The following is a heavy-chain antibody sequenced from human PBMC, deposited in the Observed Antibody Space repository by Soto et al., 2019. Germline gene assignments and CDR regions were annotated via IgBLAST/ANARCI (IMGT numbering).Heavy chain of an antibody. V-gene: IGHV4-30-2*01. CDR3: ESSGYYSFFDY. CDR1: GGSISSGGYS. Sequence: SETLSLTCAVSGGSISSGGYSWSWIRQPPGKGLEWIGYIYHSGSTYYNPSLKSRVTISVDRSKNQFSLKLSSVTAADTAVYYCESSGYYSFFDYWGQGTLVTVSS. CDR2: IYHSGST. J-gene: IGHJ4*02. D-gene: IGHD3-22*01.